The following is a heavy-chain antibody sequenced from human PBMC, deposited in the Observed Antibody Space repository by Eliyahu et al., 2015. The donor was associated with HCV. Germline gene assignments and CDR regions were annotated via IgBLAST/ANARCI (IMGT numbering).Heavy chain of an antibody. J-gene: IGHJ3*02. D-gene: IGHD1-7*01. V-gene: IGHV3-48*01. CDR3: ATSLTGTTGAFDI. Sequence: EVQLMESGGGSVQPGESLRLSCAASGLTFNRYTMNWVRQAPGKGLEWISNISSSSSFIDYADSVKGRFTISRDNAKNSLYLQMNSLRAEDTAVYYCATSLTGTTGAFDIWGQGTMVTVSS. CDR1: GLTFNRYT. CDR2: ISSSSSFI.